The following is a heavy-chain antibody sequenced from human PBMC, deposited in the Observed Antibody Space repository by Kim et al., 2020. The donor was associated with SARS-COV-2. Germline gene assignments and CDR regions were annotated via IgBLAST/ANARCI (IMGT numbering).Heavy chain of an antibody. V-gene: IGHV1-69*01. CDR3: AHERAYCGGDCYSSFDY. J-gene: IGHJ4*02. D-gene: IGHD2-21*02. Sequence: FQGRVTITADESTSTAYMELSSLRSEDTAVYYCAHERAYCGGDCYSSFDYWGQGTLVTVSS.